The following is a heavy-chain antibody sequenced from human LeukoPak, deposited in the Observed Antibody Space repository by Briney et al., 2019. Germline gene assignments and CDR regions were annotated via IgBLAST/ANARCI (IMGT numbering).Heavy chain of an antibody. Sequence: GGSLRLSCAASGFTFGSVAMSWVRQAPGKGLEWVSGINGGGGTIYYADSVKGRFTISRDNSKNTLYLQMNSLRAEDTAVYYCARGMYYCDSSGYYLDYWGQGTLVTVSS. CDR2: INGGGGTI. D-gene: IGHD3-22*01. CDR3: ARGMYYCDSSGYYLDY. J-gene: IGHJ4*02. V-gene: IGHV3-23*01. CDR1: GFTFGSVA.